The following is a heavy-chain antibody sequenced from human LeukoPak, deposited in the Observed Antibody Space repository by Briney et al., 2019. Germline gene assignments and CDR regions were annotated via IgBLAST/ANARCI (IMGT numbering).Heavy chain of an antibody. CDR2: IYYSGST. CDR3: ARDSCSSTSCYTDWFDP. CDR1: GGSISSHY. V-gene: IGHV4-59*11. J-gene: IGHJ5*02. D-gene: IGHD2-2*02. Sequence: SETLSLTCTVFGGSISSHYWSWIRQPPGKGLEWIGYIYYSGSTNYNPSLKSRVTISVDTSKNQFSLKLSSVTAADTAVYYCARDSCSSTSCYTDWFDPWGQGTLVTVSS.